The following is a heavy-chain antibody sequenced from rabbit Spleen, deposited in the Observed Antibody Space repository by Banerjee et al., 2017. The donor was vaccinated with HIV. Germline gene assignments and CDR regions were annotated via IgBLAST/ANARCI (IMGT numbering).Heavy chain of an antibody. J-gene: IGHJ6*01. Sequence: QSLEESGGDLVKPGASLTLTCTASGFSFSSGYYMGWVRQAPGKGLEWIACIGTGSSGVTYYASWAKGRITISKTSSTTVTLQMTSLTAADTATYFCARDTSSSFSSYGMDLWGPGTLVTVS. CDR3: ARDTSSSFSSYGMDL. D-gene: IGHD1-1*01. V-gene: IGHV1S40*01. CDR2: IGTGSSGVT. CDR1: GFSFSSGYY.